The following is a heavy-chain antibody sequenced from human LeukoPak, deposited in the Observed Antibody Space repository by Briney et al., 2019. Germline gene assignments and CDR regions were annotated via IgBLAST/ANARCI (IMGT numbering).Heavy chain of an antibody. J-gene: IGHJ4*02. V-gene: IGHV4-59*01. CDR3: ARGHLVFAY. CDR2: VYYSGST. D-gene: IGHD6-6*01. Sequence: KPSETLSLTCTVSGGSISDYYWGWIRQPPGKGLEWIGYVYYSGSTSYNPSLKSRVTISVDTSKNQFSLKVSSVTAADTALYYCARGHLVFAYWGQGTLVTVSS. CDR1: GGSISDYY.